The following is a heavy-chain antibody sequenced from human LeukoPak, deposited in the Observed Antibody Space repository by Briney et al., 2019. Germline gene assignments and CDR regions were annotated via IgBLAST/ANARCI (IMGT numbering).Heavy chain of an antibody. V-gene: IGHV4-4*02. D-gene: IGHD5-18*01. Sequence: SETPSLTCAVSGGSISSSNWWSWVRQPPGKGLEWIGEIYHSGSTNYNPSLKSRVTISVDKSKNQFSLKLSSVTAADTAVYYCARGRGYSYGYYYYYYGMDVWGQGTTVTVSS. CDR2: IYHSGST. J-gene: IGHJ6*02. CDR3: ARGRGYSYGYYYYYYGMDV. CDR1: GGSISSSNW.